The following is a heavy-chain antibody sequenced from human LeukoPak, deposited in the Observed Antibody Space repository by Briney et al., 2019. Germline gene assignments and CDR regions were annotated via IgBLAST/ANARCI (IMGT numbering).Heavy chain of an antibody. Sequence: PSETLSLTCAVYGGSFSGYYWSWIRQPPGKGLEWIGEINHSGSTNYNPSLKSRVTISVDTSRNQFSLKLSSVTAADTAVYYCARGSEWELLKPFDYWGQGTLVTVSS. CDR3: ARGSEWELLKPFDY. CDR1: GGSFSGYY. J-gene: IGHJ4*02. V-gene: IGHV4-34*01. CDR2: INHSGST. D-gene: IGHD1-26*01.